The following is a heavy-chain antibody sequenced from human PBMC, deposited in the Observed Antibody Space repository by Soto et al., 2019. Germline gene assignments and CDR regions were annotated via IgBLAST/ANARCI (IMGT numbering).Heavy chain of an antibody. CDR1: GFTFSSYA. J-gene: IGHJ6*01. Sequence: QVQLVESGGGVVQPGRSLRLSCAASGFTFSSYAMHWVRQAPGKGLEWVAVISYDGSNKYYADSVKGRFTISRDNSKNTLYLQMNILRAEDTAVYYCAREQEPRLSGSSLYYYYYGMDVW. V-gene: IGHV3-30-3*01. CDR2: ISYDGSNK. D-gene: IGHD3-10*01. CDR3: AREQEPRLSGSSLYYYYYGMDV.